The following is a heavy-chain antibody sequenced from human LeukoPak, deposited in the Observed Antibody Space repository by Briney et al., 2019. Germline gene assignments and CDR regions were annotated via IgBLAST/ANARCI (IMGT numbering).Heavy chain of an antibody. D-gene: IGHD5-12*01. CDR2: INPNSGGT. J-gene: IGHJ4*02. Sequence: RASVKVSCKASGYTFTGYYMHWVRQAPGQGLEWMGWINPNSGGTNYAQKLQGRVTMTTDTSTSTAYMELRSLRSDDTAVYYCARTSHCVDIAATIPYGIYYFDYWGQGTLVTVSS. CDR1: GYTFTGYY. CDR3: ARTSHCVDIAATIPYGIYYFDY. V-gene: IGHV1-2*02.